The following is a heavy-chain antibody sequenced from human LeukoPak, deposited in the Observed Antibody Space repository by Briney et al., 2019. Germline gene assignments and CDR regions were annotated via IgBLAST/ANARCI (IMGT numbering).Heavy chain of an antibody. CDR2: IYNSGGT. Sequence: SETLSLTCTVSGGSVSYYYWSWIRQPPGKGLEWIGYIYNSGGTNYNPSLKSRVTISIDTSKNQFSLKLNSVTAADTAVYYCARHRTYYYDSSGYSEYFDYWGQGTLVTVSS. CDR1: GGSVSYYY. CDR3: ARHRTYYYDSSGYSEYFDY. V-gene: IGHV4-59*02. D-gene: IGHD3-22*01. J-gene: IGHJ4*02.